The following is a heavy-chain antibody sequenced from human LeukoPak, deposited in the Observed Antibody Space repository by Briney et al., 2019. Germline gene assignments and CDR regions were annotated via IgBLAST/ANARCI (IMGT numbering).Heavy chain of an antibody. J-gene: IGHJ4*02. CDR2: IIPILGKA. CDR1: GGTFSSYA. D-gene: IGHD6-13*01. CDR3: AFSPGIAAAGPPWY. V-gene: IGHV1-69*04. Sequence: SVKVSCKASGGTFSSYAISWVRQAPGQGLEWMGRIIPILGKANYAQKFQGRVTITADKSTSTAYMELSSLRSEDTAVYYCAFSPGIAAAGPPWYWGQGTLVTVSS.